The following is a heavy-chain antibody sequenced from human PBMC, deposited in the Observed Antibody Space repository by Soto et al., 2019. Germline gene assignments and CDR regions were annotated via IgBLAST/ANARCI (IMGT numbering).Heavy chain of an antibody. D-gene: IGHD6-19*01. V-gene: IGHV4-4*02. CDR2: IYHSGRT. Sequence: QVQLQESGPGLMKPSGTLSLTCAVSGGSISTNWWSWVRQPPGKGLEWIGEIYHSGRTNYNPSLMNRATVSMDKSQNLLSLKLNSVTAADTAVYYCARHIAVSGTRGFDFWGQGTLVTVSS. J-gene: IGHJ4*02. CDR1: GGSISTNW. CDR3: ARHIAVSGTRGFDF.